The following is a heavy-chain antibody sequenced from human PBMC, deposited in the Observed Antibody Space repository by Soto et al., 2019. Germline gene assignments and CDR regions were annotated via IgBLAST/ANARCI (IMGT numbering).Heavy chain of an antibody. CDR1: GGSIGGGDYY. Sequence: SETLSLTCTVSGGSIGGGDYYWSWIRQPPGKGLEWIGYIYYSGSTYYNSSLKSRVTISVDTFKNQLSLKLNSVTAADTAVYYCARAFDDSSGYYGGLGYWGQGTLVTVSS. J-gene: IGHJ4*02. CDR2: IYYSGST. CDR3: ARAFDDSSGYYGGLGY. D-gene: IGHD3-22*01. V-gene: IGHV4-30-4*01.